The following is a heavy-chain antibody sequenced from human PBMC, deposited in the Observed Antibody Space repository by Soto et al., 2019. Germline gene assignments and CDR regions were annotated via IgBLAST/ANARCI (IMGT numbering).Heavy chain of an antibody. D-gene: IGHD4-17*01. Sequence: EVQLLESGGGLVQPGGSLSLSCAASGFTFSSYAMTWVRQAPGKGPEWVSVISDSGTITYYADSVKGRFTISRDNSKNTRYLQMNSLRVEDTAVYYCAKDLKTTVVRAYDYLGQGTLVTVSS. CDR1: GFTFSSYA. J-gene: IGHJ4*02. CDR3: AKDLKTTVVRAYDY. CDR2: ISDSGTIT. V-gene: IGHV3-23*01.